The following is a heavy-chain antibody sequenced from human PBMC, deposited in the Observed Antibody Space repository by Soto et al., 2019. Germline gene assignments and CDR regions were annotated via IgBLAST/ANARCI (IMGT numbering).Heavy chain of an antibody. Sequence: ASVKVSCKASGGTFSSYAISWVRQAPGQGLEWMGGIIPIFGTANYAQKFQGRVTITADKSTSTACMGLSSLRSEDTAVYYCARDRRIYYDFWSGHYGMDVWGQGTTVTVSS. CDR1: GGTFSSYA. V-gene: IGHV1-69*06. CDR2: IIPIFGTA. D-gene: IGHD3-3*01. CDR3: ARDRRIYYDFWSGHYGMDV. J-gene: IGHJ6*02.